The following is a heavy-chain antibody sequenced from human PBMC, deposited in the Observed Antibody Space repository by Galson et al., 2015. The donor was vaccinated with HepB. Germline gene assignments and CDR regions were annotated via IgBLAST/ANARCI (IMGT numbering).Heavy chain of an antibody. CDR2: INHSGYT. D-gene: IGHD6-13*01. CDR3: ARLGSSWRDYYYYAMDV. Sequence: ETLSLTCAVHGGSFSGYYWSWLRQPPGKGLEWTGEINHSGYTSYNPSLKSRVTISVDRSKNQLSLTLSSVTAADTAVYYCARLGSSWRDYYYYAMDVWGQGTTVTVSS. V-gene: IGHV4-34*01. CDR1: GGSFSGYY. J-gene: IGHJ6*02.